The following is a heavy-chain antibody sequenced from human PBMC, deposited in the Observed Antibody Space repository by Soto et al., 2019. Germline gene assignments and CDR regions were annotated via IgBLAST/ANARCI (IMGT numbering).Heavy chain of an antibody. CDR1: GGSISSSSYY. J-gene: IGHJ5*02. CDR2: IYYSGST. CDR3: ARSNFGVVYNWFDP. V-gene: IGHV4-39*01. D-gene: IGHD3-3*01. Sequence: PSETLSLTCTVSGGSISSSSYYWGWIRQPPGKGLEWIGSIYYSGSTYYNPSLKSRVTISVDTSKNQFSLKLSSVTAADTAVYYCARSNFGVVYNWFDPWGQGTLVTVS.